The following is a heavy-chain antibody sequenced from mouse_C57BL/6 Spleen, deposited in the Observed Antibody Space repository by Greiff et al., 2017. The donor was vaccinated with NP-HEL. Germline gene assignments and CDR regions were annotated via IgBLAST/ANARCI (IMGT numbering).Heavy chain of an antibody. J-gene: IGHJ2*01. CDR3: ARIKKIVATYLDY. CDR1: GYTFTSYW. D-gene: IGHD1-1*01. Sequence: QVQLQQPGAELVKAGASVKMSCKASGYTFTSYWMHWVKQRLGQGLEWFAETNPTNGRTYYNEKFKSKATLTGDKSSSTAYMLLSGPTYEDSAVYYCARIKKIVATYLDYWGQGTTLTGST. V-gene: IGHV1S81*02. CDR2: TNPTNGRT.